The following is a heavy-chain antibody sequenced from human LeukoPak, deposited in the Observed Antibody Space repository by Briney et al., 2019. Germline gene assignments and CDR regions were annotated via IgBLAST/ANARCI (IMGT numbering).Heavy chain of an antibody. J-gene: IGHJ5*02. D-gene: IGHD5-24*01. V-gene: IGHV1-69*06. CDR3: ARAVEMATILNWFDP. CDR1: GYTFTSYG. Sequence: SVKVSCKASGYTFTSYGISWVRQAPGQGLEWMGGITPIFGTANYAQKFQGRVTITADKSTSTAYMELSSLRSEDTAVYYCARAVEMATILNWFDPWGQGTLVTVSS. CDR2: ITPIFGTA.